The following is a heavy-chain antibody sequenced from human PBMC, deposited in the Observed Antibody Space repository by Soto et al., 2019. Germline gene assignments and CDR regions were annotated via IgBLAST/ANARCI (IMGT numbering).Heavy chain of an antibody. Sequence: ASVKVSCKASGGTFSSYAISWVRQAPGQGLEWMGGIIPIFGTANYAQKFQGRVTITADESTSTAYMELSSLRSEDTAVYYCATVATNSYNWLDPWGQGTLVTVSS. D-gene: IGHD5-12*01. V-gene: IGHV1-69*13. CDR2: IIPIFGTA. CDR3: ATVATNSYNWLDP. J-gene: IGHJ5*02. CDR1: GGTFSSYA.